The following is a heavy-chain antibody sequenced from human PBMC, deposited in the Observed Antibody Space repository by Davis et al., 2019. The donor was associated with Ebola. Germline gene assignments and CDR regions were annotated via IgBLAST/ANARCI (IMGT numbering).Heavy chain of an antibody. CDR1: GGSISSYY. CDR3: ARVVTAANTRGYFDY. Sequence: PSETLSLTCTVSGGSISSYYWGWIRQPPGKGLEWIGEINHSGSTNYNPSLKSRVTISVDTSKNQFSLKLSSVTAADTAVYYCARVVTAANTRGYFDYWGQGTLVTVSS. V-gene: IGHV4-34*01. D-gene: IGHD2-2*01. CDR2: INHSGST. J-gene: IGHJ4*02.